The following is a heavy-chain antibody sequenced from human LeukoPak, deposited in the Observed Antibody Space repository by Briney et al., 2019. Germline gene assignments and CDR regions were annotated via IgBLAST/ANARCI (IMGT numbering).Heavy chain of an antibody. D-gene: IGHD2-15*01. J-gene: IGHJ4*02. Sequence: GASVKVSCKASGHTFTGYYIHWVRQAPGQGLEWMGWINPNSGGTNYAQKFQGRVTMTRDTSISTAYMELGRLTSDDTAVYYCARGILYCSGGSCYGYFDYWGQGTLVTVSS. CDR3: ARGILYCSGGSCYGYFDY. CDR1: GHTFTGYY. CDR2: INPNSGGT. V-gene: IGHV1-2*02.